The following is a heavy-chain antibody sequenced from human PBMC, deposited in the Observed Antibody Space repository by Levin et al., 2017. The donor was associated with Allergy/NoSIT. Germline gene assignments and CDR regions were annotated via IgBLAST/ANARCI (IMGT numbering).Heavy chain of an antibody. D-gene: IGHD3-10*01. CDR1: GYTFTGYY. V-gene: IGHV1-2*02. J-gene: IGHJ4*02. Sequence: ASVKVSCKASGYTFTGYYMHWVRQAPGQGLEWMGWINPNSGTTNYAQMFQGRVTITRDTSISTAYMELSRLRSDDTAVYYCARGSSPSGSGSVGLDYLEYWGQGTLVTVSS. CDR2: INPNSGTT. CDR3: ARGSSPSGSGSVGLDYLEY.